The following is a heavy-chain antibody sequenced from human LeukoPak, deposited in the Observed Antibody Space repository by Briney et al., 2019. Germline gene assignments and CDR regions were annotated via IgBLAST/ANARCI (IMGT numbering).Heavy chain of an antibody. CDR1: PGIIFSDYW. CDR2: IRQDGREK. Sequence: GGSLRLSCAASPGIIFSDYWMNWVRQAPGKGLEWVAIIRQDGREKLYLDSVKGRFTTSRDNAKSSVDLQINSLRAEDTAVYYCVGGIGWQPDYWGQGTLVTVSS. V-gene: IGHV3-7*03. D-gene: IGHD6-19*01. J-gene: IGHJ4*02. CDR3: VGGIGWQPDY.